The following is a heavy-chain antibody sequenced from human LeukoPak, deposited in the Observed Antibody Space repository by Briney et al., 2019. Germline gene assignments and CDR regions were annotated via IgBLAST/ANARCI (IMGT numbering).Heavy chain of an antibody. D-gene: IGHD3-3*01. CDR2: IYSSGST. CDR1: GGSISGYY. CDR3: ARSWSGSVTAADI. Sequence: PSETLSLTCTVSGGSISGYYWTWIRQPAGKGLEWIGRIYSSGSTGYNPYLKSRVTMSVDTSKNQFSLKLSSVTAADTAIYYCARSWSGSVTAADIWGQGTMVTVSS. V-gene: IGHV4-4*07. J-gene: IGHJ3*02.